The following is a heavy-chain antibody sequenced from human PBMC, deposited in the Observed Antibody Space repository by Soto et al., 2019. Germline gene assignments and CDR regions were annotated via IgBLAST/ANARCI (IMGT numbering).Heavy chain of an antibody. CDR1: GGSISSSSYY. J-gene: IGHJ4*02. CDR3: ARHGLRYYYFDY. Sequence: SETLSLTCTVSGGSISSSSYYWDWIRQPPGKGLEWIGSIYYSGSTYYNPSLKSRVTISVDTSKNQFSLKLSSVTAADTAVYYCARHGLRYYYFDYWGQGTLVTVSS. V-gene: IGHV4-39*01. CDR2: IYYSGST. D-gene: IGHD1-20*01.